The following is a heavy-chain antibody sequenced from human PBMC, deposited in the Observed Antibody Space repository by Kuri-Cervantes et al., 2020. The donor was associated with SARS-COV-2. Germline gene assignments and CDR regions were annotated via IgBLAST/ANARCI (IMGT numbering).Heavy chain of an antibody. CDR2: MNPNSGNT. Sequence: ASVKVSCKASGYTFTSYDINWVRQATGQGLEWMGWMNPNSGNTGYAQKLQGRVTMTTDTSTSTAYMEPSSLRSEDTAVYYCARDPVPQDVFVYYYYGMDVWGQGTTVTVSS. D-gene: IGHD3-10*02. V-gene: IGHV1-8*01. J-gene: IGHJ6*02. CDR1: GYTFTSYD. CDR3: ARDPVPQDVFVYYYYGMDV.